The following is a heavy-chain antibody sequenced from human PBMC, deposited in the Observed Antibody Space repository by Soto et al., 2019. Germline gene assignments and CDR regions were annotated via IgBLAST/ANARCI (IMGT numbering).Heavy chain of an antibody. CDR3: ARGDYGTGGYPFPYFDY. Sequence: SVKGSCKASGYSFTGYYIHWVRQAPGQGLEWMGWINPDSGATNYAQNFQGRVTLTSDTSISTASMDLTSLTSDDTAVYYCARGDYGTGGYPFPYFDYWGQGTLVTVSS. J-gene: IGHJ4*02. V-gene: IGHV1-2*02. CDR2: INPDSGAT. D-gene: IGHD2-8*02. CDR1: GYSFTGYY.